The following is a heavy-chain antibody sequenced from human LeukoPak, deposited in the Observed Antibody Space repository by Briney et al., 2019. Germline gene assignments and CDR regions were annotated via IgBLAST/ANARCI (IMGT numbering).Heavy chain of an antibody. Sequence: TGGSLRLSCVVSGFNFDNFAMHWVRQPLGKGLEWVAVISHDGRTKYYADSMKGRFTISRDNSKNTLYLQMNSLRAEDTAVYYCANGIRYFDWSPGYWGQGTLVTVSS. CDR2: ISHDGRTK. CDR3: ANGIRYFDWSPGY. CDR1: GFNFDNFA. D-gene: IGHD3-9*01. V-gene: IGHV3-30*04. J-gene: IGHJ4*02.